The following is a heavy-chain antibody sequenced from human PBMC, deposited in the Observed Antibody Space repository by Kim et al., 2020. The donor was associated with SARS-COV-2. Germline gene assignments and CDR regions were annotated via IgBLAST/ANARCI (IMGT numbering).Heavy chain of an antibody. Sequence: ASVKVSCKASGYTFTSYGISWVRQAPGQGLEWMGWISAYNGNTNYAQKLQGRVTMTTDTSTSTAYMELRSLRSDDTAVYYCARVPDYYDSSGYYYYGMDVWGQGTTVTVSS. D-gene: IGHD3-22*01. CDR2: ISAYNGNT. V-gene: IGHV1-18*01. CDR1: GYTFTSYG. CDR3: ARVPDYYDSSGYYYYGMDV. J-gene: IGHJ6*02.